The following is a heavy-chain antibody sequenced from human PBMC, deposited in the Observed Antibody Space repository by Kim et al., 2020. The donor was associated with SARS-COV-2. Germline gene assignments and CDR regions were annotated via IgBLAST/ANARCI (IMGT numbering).Heavy chain of an antibody. CDR2: IYYSGST. D-gene: IGHD3-3*01. V-gene: IGHV4-61*01. CDR1: GGFVRSVLSF. Sequence: SETLSLTCTVSGGFVRSVLSFFFWLRQPPFKGLEWIGYIYYSGSTNYNPSLKSRVTMSLDTSENQFSLKVRSVTAADTAVYYCARAPNDFWSGYPYYFDYWGQGTLVTVSS. CDR3: ARAPNDFWSGYPYYFDY. J-gene: IGHJ4*02.